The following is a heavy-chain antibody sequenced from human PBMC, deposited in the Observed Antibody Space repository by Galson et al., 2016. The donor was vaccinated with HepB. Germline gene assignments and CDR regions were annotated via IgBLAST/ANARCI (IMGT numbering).Heavy chain of an antibody. Sequence: SETLSLTCGVSGASINNGAWWSWVRQAPGQGLEWIGEVHPARGTNYNPSLKSRVTLSVDQSKNQFSLQLRSVTDADTAVYLCAKNGAYCSDYWGQGTLVTVSS. CDR1: GASINNGAW. V-gene: IGHV4-4*02. J-gene: IGHJ4*02. CDR2: VHPARGT. CDR3: AKNGAYCSDY. D-gene: IGHD2-8*01.